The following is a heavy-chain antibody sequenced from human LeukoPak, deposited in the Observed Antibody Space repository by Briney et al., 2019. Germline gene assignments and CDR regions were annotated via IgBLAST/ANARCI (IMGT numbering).Heavy chain of an antibody. CDR2: IYYSGST. V-gene: IGHV4-59*12. J-gene: IGHJ3*02. CDR1: GGSIRSYY. D-gene: IGHD3-22*01. Sequence: SETLSLTCTVSGGSIRSYYWSWIRQSPGKGLEWIGYIYYSGSTNYNPSLKSRVTISLDTSRNQFSLKLNSVTAADTAVYYCAKSNGYGLIDIWGQGTMVTVSS. CDR3: AKSNGYGLIDI.